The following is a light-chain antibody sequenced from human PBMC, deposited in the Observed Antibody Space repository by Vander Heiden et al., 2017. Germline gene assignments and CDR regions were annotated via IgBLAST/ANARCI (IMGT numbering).Light chain of an antibody. Sequence: QSVLTQPPSVSGAPRQRVTISCTGSSSNIGAGYDVHWYQQVPGTAPKLLIFGNNNRPSGVPDRFSGSKSGTSASLAITGLQAEDEADYYCQSYDSSLSGWVFGGGTKLTVL. CDR1: SSNIGAGYD. CDR3: QSYDSSLSGWV. V-gene: IGLV1-40*01. J-gene: IGLJ3*02. CDR2: GNN.